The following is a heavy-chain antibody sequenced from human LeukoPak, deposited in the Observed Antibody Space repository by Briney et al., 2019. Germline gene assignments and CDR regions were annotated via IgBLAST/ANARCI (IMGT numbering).Heavy chain of an antibody. CDR3: ARDTRIVVVTAILH. CDR1: GFTFSSYA. CDR2: ISYDGSNK. V-gene: IGHV3-30*01. Sequence: GRSLRLSCAASGFTFSSYAMHWVRQAPGKGLEWVAVISYDGSNKYYADSVKGRFTISRDNSKNTLYLQMNGLRAEDTAVYYCARDTRIVVVTAILHWGQGTLVTVSS. D-gene: IGHD2-21*02. J-gene: IGHJ4*02.